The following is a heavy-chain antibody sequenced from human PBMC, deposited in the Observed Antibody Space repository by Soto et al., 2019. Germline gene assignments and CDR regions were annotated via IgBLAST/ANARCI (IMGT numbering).Heavy chain of an antibody. CDR1: GFTFSSYA. V-gene: IGHV3-23*01. J-gene: IGHJ4*02. Sequence: RRSCAASGFTFSSYAMSCFRQAPGKGLEWASTISGSGGSTYYADSVKGRFTISRDNSKNTLYLQMNSLRAEDTAVYYCAKEPPKYYYDSSGYPDYWGQGILVTVSS. CDR3: AKEPPKYYYDSSGYPDY. D-gene: IGHD3-22*01. CDR2: ISGSGGST.